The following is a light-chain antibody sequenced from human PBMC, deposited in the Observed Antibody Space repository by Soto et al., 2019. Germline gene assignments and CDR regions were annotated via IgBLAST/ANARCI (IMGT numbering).Light chain of an antibody. CDR3: QQSYSTPRT. J-gene: IGKJ1*01. CDR1: QSISNY. Sequence: DIPMTQSPSSLSAFVGDRVTITCRASQSISNYLNWYQQRPGKAPKLLIYAASSLQSGVPSRFSGSGSGTDFTLTITSLQPEDFADYYCQQSYSTPRTFGQGTKVEIK. V-gene: IGKV1-39*01. CDR2: AAS.